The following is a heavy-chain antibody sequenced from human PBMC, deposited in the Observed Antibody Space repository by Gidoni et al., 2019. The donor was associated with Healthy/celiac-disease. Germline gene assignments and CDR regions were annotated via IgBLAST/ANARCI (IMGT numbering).Heavy chain of an antibody. CDR1: GYPFTSYY. Sequence: QVQLVQSGAEVKKPGASVKVSCKASGYPFTSYYMHWVRQAPGQGLEWMGIINPSGGSTSYAQKFQGRVTMTRDTSTSTVYMELSSLRSEDTAVYYCARSIAVAGRGPHAFDIWGQGTMVTVSS. J-gene: IGHJ3*02. V-gene: IGHV1-46*01. D-gene: IGHD6-19*01. CDR2: INPSGGST. CDR3: ARSIAVAGRGPHAFDI.